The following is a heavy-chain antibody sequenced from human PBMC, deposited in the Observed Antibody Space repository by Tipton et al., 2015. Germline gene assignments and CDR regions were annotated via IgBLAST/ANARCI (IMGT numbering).Heavy chain of an antibody. CDR1: GFPFESYN. CDR2: MSATGSTT. CDR3: ARDPHRLSPYYFDY. V-gene: IGHV3-48*02. Sequence: SLRLSCVASGFPFESYNMNWVRQTPGKGLEWISHMSATGSTTHYADSVKGRFTISRDNGKGSLYLQMNSLRDEDTAVYFCARDPHRLSPYYFDYWGQGSLVTVSS. J-gene: IGHJ4*02.